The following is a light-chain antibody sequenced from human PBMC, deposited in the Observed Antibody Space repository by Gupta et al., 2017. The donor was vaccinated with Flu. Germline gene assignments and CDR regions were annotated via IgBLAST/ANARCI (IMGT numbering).Light chain of an antibody. CDR1: SSDVGAYDY. V-gene: IGLV2-14*01. J-gene: IGLJ3*02. CDR2: EVN. CDR3: SSYTSTSTLWV. Sequence: QSALTQPASVSGSPGPSITISCTGTSSDVGAYDYVSWYQQHPGKAPKLMIYEVNNRPSGVSNRFSGSKSGNTASLTISGLQAEDESDYYCSSYTSTSTLWVFGGGTKLTVL.